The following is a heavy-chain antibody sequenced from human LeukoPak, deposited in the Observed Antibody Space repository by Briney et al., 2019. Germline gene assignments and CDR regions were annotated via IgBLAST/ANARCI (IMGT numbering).Heavy chain of an antibody. CDR2: ISAYNGNT. Sequence: ASVKVSCKGSGYTFTNYGVSWVRQAPGPGLEWMGWISAYNGNTNYAQKFKDRVALSTDSSTSTAYMELRSLTSDDTAVYYCARWGDEAYWGQGTLVIVSS. J-gene: IGHJ4*02. V-gene: IGHV1-18*01. D-gene: IGHD3-10*01. CDR1: GYTFTNYG. CDR3: ARWGDEAY.